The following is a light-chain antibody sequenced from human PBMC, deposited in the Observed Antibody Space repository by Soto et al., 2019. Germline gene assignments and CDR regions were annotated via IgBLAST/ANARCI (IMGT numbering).Light chain of an antibody. Sequence: DIQMTQSPSSLSASVGDRVTITCRASQSISNYLNWYQQKPGKGPKFLIHGASSLDIGVPSRFRGSGSGTEFTLTISSLQPEDFAAYFCQQSYSTPLTFGGGTMVEIK. V-gene: IGKV1-39*01. CDR2: GAS. J-gene: IGKJ4*01. CDR3: QQSYSTPLT. CDR1: QSISNY.